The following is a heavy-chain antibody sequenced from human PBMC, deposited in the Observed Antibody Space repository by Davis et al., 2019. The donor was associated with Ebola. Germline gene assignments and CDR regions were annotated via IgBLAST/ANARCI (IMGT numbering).Heavy chain of an antibody. D-gene: IGHD6-19*01. CDR1: AGSIVSNNYW. CDR2: VWHSGST. J-gene: IGHJ4*02. CDR3: ASLAVAGIGGLDY. V-gene: IGHV4-4*02. Sequence: MPSETLSLTCSVSAGSIVSNNYWWSWIRQPPGKGLEWIGDVWHSGSTNYNPSLKGRLTLLADKSKNEFSLKMTSVTAADTAIYYCASLAVAGIGGLDYWGQGSLVTVSS.